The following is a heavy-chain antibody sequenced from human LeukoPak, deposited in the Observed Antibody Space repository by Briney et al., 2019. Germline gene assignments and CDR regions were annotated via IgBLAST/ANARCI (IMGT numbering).Heavy chain of an antibody. Sequence: AASVKVSCKASGYTFTSYAMNWVRQAPGQGLEWMRRINTNTGNPTYAQGFTGRFVFSLDTSVSTAYLQISSLKAEDTAVYYCARGDYYDSSGYLNWFDPWGQGTLVTVSS. D-gene: IGHD3-22*01. CDR2: INTNTGNP. CDR3: ARGDYYDSSGYLNWFDP. V-gene: IGHV7-4-1*02. J-gene: IGHJ5*02. CDR1: GYTFTSYA.